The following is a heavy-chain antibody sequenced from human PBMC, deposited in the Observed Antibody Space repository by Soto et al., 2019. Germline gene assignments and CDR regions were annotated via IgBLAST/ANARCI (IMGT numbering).Heavy chain of an antibody. Sequence: GGSLRLSCAASGFTFSNAWMSWVRQAPGKGLEWVGRIKSKTDGGTTDYAAPVKGRFTISRDDSKNTLYLQMNSLKTEDTAVYYCTTDNSSEVGDYYYYYYMDVWGKGTTVTVSS. V-gene: IGHV3-15*01. D-gene: IGHD6-19*01. CDR3: TTDNSSEVGDYYYYYYMDV. CDR1: GFTFSNAW. CDR2: IKSKTDGGTT. J-gene: IGHJ6*03.